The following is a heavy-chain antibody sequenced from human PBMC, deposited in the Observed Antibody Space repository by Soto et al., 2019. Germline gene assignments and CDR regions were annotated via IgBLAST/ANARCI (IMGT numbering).Heavy chain of an antibody. CDR1: GFTFSSYA. CDR2: ISYDGSNK. Sequence: PGGSLRLSCAASGFTFSSYAMHWVRQAPGKGLEWVAVISYDGSNKYYADSVKGRFTISRDNSKNTLYLQMNSLRAEDTAVYYCARAPPQGYCSGGSCYTNFDYWGQGTLVTVSS. V-gene: IGHV3-30-3*01. D-gene: IGHD2-15*01. J-gene: IGHJ4*02. CDR3: ARAPPQGYCSGGSCYTNFDY.